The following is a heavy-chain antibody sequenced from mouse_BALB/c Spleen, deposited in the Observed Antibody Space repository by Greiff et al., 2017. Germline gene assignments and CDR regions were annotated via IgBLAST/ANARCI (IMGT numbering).Heavy chain of an antibody. J-gene: IGHJ3*01. D-gene: IGHD2-4*01. V-gene: IGHV5-6*01. CDR1: GFTFSSYG. CDR2: ISSGGSYT. Sequence: EVHLVESGGDLVKPGGSLKLSCAASGFTFSSYGMSWVRQTPDKRLEWVATISSGGSYTYYPDSVKGRFTISRDNAKDTLYLQMSSLKSEDTAMYYCARAIYYDYDVRFAYWGQGTLVTVSA. CDR3: ARAIYYDYDVRFAY.